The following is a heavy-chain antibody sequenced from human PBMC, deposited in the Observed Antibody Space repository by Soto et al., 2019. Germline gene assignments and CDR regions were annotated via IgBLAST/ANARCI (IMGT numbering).Heavy chain of an antibody. CDR2: INPNSGDT. CDR1: GYIFTGYY. J-gene: IGHJ4*02. D-gene: IGHD6-19*01. V-gene: IGHV1-2*04. Sequence: ASVKVSCKASGYIFTGYYMHWVRQAPGQGLEWMGWINPNSGDTNYAQKFQGWVTMTRDTSISTGYMELSRLTFDDTAVYYCARGSLIAVAGNPFSDYWGQGTLVTVSS. CDR3: ARGSLIAVAGNPFSDY.